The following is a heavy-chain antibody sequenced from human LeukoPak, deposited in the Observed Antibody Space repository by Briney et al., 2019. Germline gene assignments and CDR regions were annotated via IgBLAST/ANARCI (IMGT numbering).Heavy chain of an antibody. V-gene: IGHV3-66*02. D-gene: IGHD2-2*01. J-gene: IGHJ5*02. CDR2: IYSGGST. CDR1: GYTASSNY. Sequence: PGGSLRLSCAASGYTASSNYMSWVRQAAGKGLEWVSVIYSGGSTYYADSVKGRFTISRDNSKNTLYLQMNSLRAEDTAVYYCARGNIVVVPAADNWFDPWGQGTLVTVSS. CDR3: ARGNIVVVPAADNWFDP.